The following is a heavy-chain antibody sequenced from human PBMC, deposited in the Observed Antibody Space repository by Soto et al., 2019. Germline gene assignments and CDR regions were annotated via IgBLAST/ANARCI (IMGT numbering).Heavy chain of an antibody. Sequence: QVQLVQSGAEVKQPGASVKVSCKASGYTFTNYGFTWVRQAPGQGLEWLGWISTYNGNTKYAQKVQGRLTMTTDTSTSTANMELTSLRSDDTALYYCARTTVTASYYYMDVWGKGSTVSVS. D-gene: IGHD4-17*01. J-gene: IGHJ6*03. CDR3: ARTTVTASYYYMDV. V-gene: IGHV1-18*01. CDR2: ISTYNGNT. CDR1: GYTFTNYG.